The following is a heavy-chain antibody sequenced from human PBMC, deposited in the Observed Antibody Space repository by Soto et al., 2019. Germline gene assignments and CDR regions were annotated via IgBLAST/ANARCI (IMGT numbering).Heavy chain of an antibody. J-gene: IGHJ4*02. CDR3: ARGTSSGWYYFDY. D-gene: IGHD6-19*01. V-gene: IGHV3-30-3*01. CDR2: ISYDGSNK. CDR1: GFTFSNYA. Sequence: QVQLVESGGGVVQPGRSLRLSCAASGFTFSNYAIHWVRQAPGKGLEWVAAISYDGSNKYYADSVKGRFTISRDNSKSTLYLQVNSLRADDPAVYYFARGTSSGWYYFDYWGQGTLVPVSS.